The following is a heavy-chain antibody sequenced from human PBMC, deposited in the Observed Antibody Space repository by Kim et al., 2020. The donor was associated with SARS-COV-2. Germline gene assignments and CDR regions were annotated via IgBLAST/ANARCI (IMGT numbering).Heavy chain of an antibody. D-gene: IGHD2-21*02. V-gene: IGHV3-33*01. J-gene: IGHJ3*02. CDR2: IWYDGTNK. CDR1: GFIFSSYG. CDR3: VRDRSAVTELAAFGI. Sequence: GGSLRLSCAASGFIFSSYGIHWVRQAPGKGLEWVAGIWYDGTNKNYADAVKGRFTISRDNSKNTLYLQMNSLRAEDTAVYYCVRDRSAVTELAAFGIWGQGTMVAVSS.